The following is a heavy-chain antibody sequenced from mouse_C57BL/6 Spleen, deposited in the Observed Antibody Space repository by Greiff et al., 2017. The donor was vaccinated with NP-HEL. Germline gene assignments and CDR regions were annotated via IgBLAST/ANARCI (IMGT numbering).Heavy chain of an antibody. CDR2: IDPSDSET. CDR3: ARGYDGYQYYFDY. J-gene: IGHJ2*01. CDR1: GYTFTSYW. V-gene: IGHV1-52*01. D-gene: IGHD2-3*01. Sequence: QVQLQQPGAELVRPGSSVKLSCKASGYTFTSYWMHWVKQRPIQGLEWIGNIDPSDSETHYNQKFKDKATLSVDKSSSTAYMQLSSLTSEDSAVYYCARGYDGYQYYFDYWGQGTTLTVSS.